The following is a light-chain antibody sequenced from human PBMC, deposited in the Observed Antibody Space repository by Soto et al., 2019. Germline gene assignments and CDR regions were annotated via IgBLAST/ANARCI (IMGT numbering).Light chain of an antibody. Sequence: QSALTQPPSASGTPGQRVTISCSGSSSNIETNTVDWYQHLPGTAPKVLIFNNNQRPSGVPDRFSGSKSGTSASLAISGLQSQDEADYYCAAWDDSLSGVVFGGGTKLTVL. CDR1: SSNIETNT. J-gene: IGLJ2*01. CDR3: AAWDDSLSGVV. CDR2: NNN. V-gene: IGLV1-44*01.